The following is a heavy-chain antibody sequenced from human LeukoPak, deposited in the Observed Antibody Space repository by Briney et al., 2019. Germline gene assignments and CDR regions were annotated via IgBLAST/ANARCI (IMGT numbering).Heavy chain of an antibody. D-gene: IGHD3-16*01. CDR2: IIPILGIA. CDR1: GGTFSSYA. CDR3: ARDSGGRGHFDF. J-gene: IGHJ4*02. V-gene: IGHV1-69*04. Sequence: SVKASCKASGGTFSSYAISWVRQAPGQGLEWMGRIIPILGIANYAQNLQGRVTMTTDTSTGTAYMELRSLRSDDTAVYFCARDSGGRGHFDFWGQGTLVTVSS.